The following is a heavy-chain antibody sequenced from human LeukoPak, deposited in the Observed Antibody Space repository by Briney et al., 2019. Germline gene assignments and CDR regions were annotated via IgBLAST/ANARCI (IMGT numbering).Heavy chain of an antibody. J-gene: IGHJ4*02. Sequence: PGGSLRLSCAASGLAFTNSWMSWVRQTPGEGLEWVANIKQDGSEKYYVDSVKGRFTISRDNAKSSLYLQMNSLTAEDTALYYCARLSTAVAGGDYWGQGALVTVSS. CDR2: IKQDGSEK. CDR3: ARLSTAVAGGDY. D-gene: IGHD6-19*01. CDR1: GLAFTNSW. V-gene: IGHV3-7*01.